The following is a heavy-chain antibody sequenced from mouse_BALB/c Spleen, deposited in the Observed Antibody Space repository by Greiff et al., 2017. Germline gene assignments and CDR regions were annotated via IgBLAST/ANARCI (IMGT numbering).Heavy chain of an antibody. CDR1: GFAFSSYD. V-gene: IGHV5-12-1*01. CDR3: ARVIPHYYAMDY. Sequence: EVQLVESGGGLVKPGGSLKLSCAASGFAFSSYDMSWVRQTPEKRLEWVAYISSGGGSTYYPDTVKGRFTISRDNAKNTLYLQMSSLKSEDTAMYYCARVIPHYYAMDYWGQGTSVTVSS. J-gene: IGHJ4*01. CDR2: ISSGGGST.